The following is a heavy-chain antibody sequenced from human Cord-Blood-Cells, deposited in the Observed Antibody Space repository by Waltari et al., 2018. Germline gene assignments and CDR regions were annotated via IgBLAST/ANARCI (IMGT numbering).Heavy chain of an antibody. V-gene: IGHV3-23*01. CDR3: AKDRVAARFRYYYGMDV. J-gene: IGHJ6*02. Sequence: EVQLLESGGGLVQPGGSLRLSCAASGFTFSSYAMSWVRQAPGKGLEWVAAISGSVGSTYYADSVKGRFTISRDNSKNTLYLQMNSLGAEDTAVYYCAKDRVAARFRYYYGMDVWGQGTTVTVSS. CDR2: ISGSVGST. D-gene: IGHD6-6*01. CDR1: GFTFSSYA.